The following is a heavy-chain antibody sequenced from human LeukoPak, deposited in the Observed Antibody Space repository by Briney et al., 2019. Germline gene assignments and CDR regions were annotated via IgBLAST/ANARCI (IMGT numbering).Heavy chain of an antibody. CDR2: MHSGGSV. CDR1: GFSITSNY. J-gene: IGHJ4*02. Sequence: GGSLGLSCAASGFSITSNYMNWVRQAPGRGLQWVSAMHSGGSVNYADSVKGRFTISRDYSTNTLFLQINSLRADDTAFYYCARGRGYTSSAYDYWGQGTLVTVSS. D-gene: IGHD6-19*01. CDR3: ARGRGYTSSAYDY. V-gene: IGHV3-53*01.